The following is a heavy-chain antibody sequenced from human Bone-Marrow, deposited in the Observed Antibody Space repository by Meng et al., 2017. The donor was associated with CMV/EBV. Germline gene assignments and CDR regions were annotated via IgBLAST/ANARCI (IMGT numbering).Heavy chain of an antibody. Sequence: ASVKVSCKASGYTFTSYGISWVRQAPGQGPEWMGWISAYNGNTNYAQKLQGRVTMTTDTSTSTAYMELRSLRSDDTAVYYCARERERVYCSSTSCYTTYYYYYGMDGWGQGTTVTVSS. J-gene: IGHJ6*02. CDR3: ARERERVYCSSTSCYTTYYYYYGMDG. CDR2: ISAYNGNT. D-gene: IGHD2-2*02. CDR1: GYTFTSYG. V-gene: IGHV1-18*01.